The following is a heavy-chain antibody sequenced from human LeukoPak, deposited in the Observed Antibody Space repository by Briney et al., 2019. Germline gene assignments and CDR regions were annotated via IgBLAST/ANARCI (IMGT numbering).Heavy chain of an antibody. V-gene: IGHV3-23*01. CDR2: ISPGGGPT. CDR3: AKDGAWLRFDD. Sequence: GGSLRLSCAGSGFPFSIHGMNWVRQAPGKGLDWVSGISPGGGPTYYADSVKGRFTISRDDSKNTLYLQMNNLRAEDTAVYYCAKDGAWLRFDDWGQGILVTVSS. J-gene: IGHJ4*02. CDR1: GFPFSIHG. D-gene: IGHD5-12*01.